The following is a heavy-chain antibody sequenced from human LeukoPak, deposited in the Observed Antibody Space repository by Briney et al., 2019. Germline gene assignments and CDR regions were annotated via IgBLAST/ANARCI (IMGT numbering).Heavy chain of an antibody. D-gene: IGHD3-10*01. V-gene: IGHV3-23*01. CDR1: GFPFSSYA. Sequence: GPRSLSCPAPGFPFSSYAMSGVRQAPGEGLEWVAGFIGGGSSTYYADSVKGRFTISRDNSKNTLYLQVNSLRADDTAVYYCAKMDFGSGSYYILNSPDYWGQGTLVTVSS. J-gene: IGHJ4*02. CDR2: FIGGGSST. CDR3: AKMDFGSGSYYILNSPDY.